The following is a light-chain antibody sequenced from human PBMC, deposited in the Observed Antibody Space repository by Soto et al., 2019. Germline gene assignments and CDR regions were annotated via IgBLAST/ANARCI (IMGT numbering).Light chain of an antibody. V-gene: IGKV3-20*01. CDR2: GAS. Sequence: EIVLTQSPGTLSLSPGERATLSCRASPSVSSSYLAWYQQKPGQAPRRLIYGASSRATGITDRFSGSGSVTDFTLTISRLEPEDVAVYYCQQYGSSPYTFGQGTKLEIK. CDR3: QQYGSSPYT. J-gene: IGKJ2*01. CDR1: PSVSSSY.